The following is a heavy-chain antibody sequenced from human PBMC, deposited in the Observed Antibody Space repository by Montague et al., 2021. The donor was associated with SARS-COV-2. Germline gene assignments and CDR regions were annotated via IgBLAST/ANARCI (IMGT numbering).Heavy chain of an antibody. CDR2: IYSSGST. J-gene: IGHJ6*02. CDR1: GGSIRSGIYY. V-gene: IGHV4-61*02. CDR3: AIDYGDYSYYYGLDV. D-gene: IGHD4-17*01. Sequence: TLSLTCTVSGGSIRSGIYYWSWIRQPAGKGLEWIGRIYSSGSTNYNPSLKSRVTMSVYTSKNQFSLKVSSVTAADTAVYHCAIDYGDYSYYYGLDVWGQGTTVTVSS.